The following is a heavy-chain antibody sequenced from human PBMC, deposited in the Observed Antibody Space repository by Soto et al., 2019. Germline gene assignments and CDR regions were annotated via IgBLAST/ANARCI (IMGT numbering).Heavy chain of an antibody. CDR1: GGTFASYS. V-gene: IGHV1-69*06. J-gene: IGHJ6*02. D-gene: IGHD6-25*01. CDR2: IIPLLRTV. CDR3: ARDPVDLFGYMDV. Sequence: QEELVQSGAEVKKPGSSVNVSCKASGGTFASYSITWVRQAPGQRPGWVGGIIPLLRTVNYAQKFQDRVTITGDRSTSTVYMALSSLRSDDTAVYYCARDPVDLFGYMDVWGQGTTVTVSS.